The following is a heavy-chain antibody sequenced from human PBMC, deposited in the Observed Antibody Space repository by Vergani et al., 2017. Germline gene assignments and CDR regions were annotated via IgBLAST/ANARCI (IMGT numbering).Heavy chain of an antibody. V-gene: IGHV4-38-2*02. CDR1: GYSISSGYY. CDR2: IYHSGST. D-gene: IGHD5-24*01. CDR3: ARDQDGYILL. J-gene: IGHJ4*02. Sequence: QVQLQESGPGLVKPSETLSLTCAVSGYSISSGYYWGWIRQPPGKGLEWIGSIYHSGSTYYNPSLKSRVTISVDTSKNQFSLKLSSVTAADTAVYYCARDQDGYILLWGQGTLVTVSS.